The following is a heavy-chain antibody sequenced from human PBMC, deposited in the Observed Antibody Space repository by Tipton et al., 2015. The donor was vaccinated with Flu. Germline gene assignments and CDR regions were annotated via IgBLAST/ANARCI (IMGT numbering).Heavy chain of an antibody. J-gene: IGHJ5*02. Sequence: GASVNIENSYWVWIRKSLGRGLEWIGTIYNTGLTNYNPSLKSRVTVSLDMSKNQFSLNVSLVTAADTATYFCARGNWNSNYDNWFDPWGQETPVTVSS. D-gene: IGHD1-1*01. CDR3: ARGNWNSNYDNWFDP. CDR1: GASVNIENSY. CDR2: IYNTGLT. V-gene: IGHV4-39*07.